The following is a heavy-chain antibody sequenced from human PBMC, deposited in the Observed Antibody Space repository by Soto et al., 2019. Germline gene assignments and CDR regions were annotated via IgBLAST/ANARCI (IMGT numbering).Heavy chain of an antibody. Sequence: GGSLRLSCAASGFTFCSYAMHWVRQAPGKGLEWVAVISYDGSNKYYADSVKGRFTISRDNSKNTLYLQMNSLRAEDTAVYYCARHNKRDALAGRHVRYFDYWGQGALVTVSS. D-gene: IGHD6-19*01. CDR2: ISYDGSNK. CDR3: ARHNKRDALAGRHVRYFDY. CDR1: GFTFCSYA. J-gene: IGHJ4*02. V-gene: IGHV3-30-3*01.